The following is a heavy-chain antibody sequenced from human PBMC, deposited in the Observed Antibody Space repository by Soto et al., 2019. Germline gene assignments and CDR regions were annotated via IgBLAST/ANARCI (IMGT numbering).Heavy chain of an antibody. V-gene: IGHV1-18*01. D-gene: IGHD3-3*01. CDR3: ARDRVDFWSGYHFDY. Sequence: ASVKVSCKASGYTFTSYGISWVRQAPGQGLEWMGWISAYNGNTNYAQKLQGRVTMTTDTSTSTAYMELRSLRSDDTAVYYCARDRVDFWSGYHFDYWGQGTLVTVSS. J-gene: IGHJ4*02. CDR2: ISAYNGNT. CDR1: GYTFTSYG.